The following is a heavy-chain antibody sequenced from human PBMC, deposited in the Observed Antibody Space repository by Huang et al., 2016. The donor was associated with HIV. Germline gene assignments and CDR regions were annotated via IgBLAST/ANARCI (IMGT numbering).Heavy chain of an antibody. V-gene: IGHV1-18*01. J-gene: IGHJ4*02. CDR1: GYTFSIYG. CDR3: ARVPSDHFSDY. Sequence: QIQLVQSGPEVKKPGASVKVSCKASGYTFSIYGVSWVRQVRGQGPEWMGWVSAYIGYTNCSQKCQGRVTSTADTSASTGYMDLRRLTSDDTAVYYCARVPSDHFSDYWGQGTLVTVSS. CDR2: VSAYIGYT.